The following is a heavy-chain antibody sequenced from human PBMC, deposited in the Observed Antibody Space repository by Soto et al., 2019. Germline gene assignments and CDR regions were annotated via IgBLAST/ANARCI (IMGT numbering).Heavy chain of an antibody. D-gene: IGHD2-15*01. CDR1: GGTFSNYG. CDR3: AKDGAPRYCSRSSCHPAGAY. V-gene: IGHV3-30*18. J-gene: IGHJ4*02. Sequence: TGGSLRLCCAGSGGTFSNYGLHWVRQAPGKGLDWLSFISFDGSHKYYADSVKGRFTISRDNSNNMLYLQMDSLTTEDTAVYYCAKDGAPRYCSRSSCHPAGAYWGQGTLVTVSS. CDR2: ISFDGSHK.